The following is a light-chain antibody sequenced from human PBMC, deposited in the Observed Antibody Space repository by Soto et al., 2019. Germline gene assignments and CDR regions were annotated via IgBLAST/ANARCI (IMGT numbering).Light chain of an antibody. CDR1: SSDVGNYNY. CDR3: TSYTSYSTYV. Sequence: QSALTQPASVSGSPGQSITISCTGTSSDVGNYNYVSWYQQHPGKAPKLMIYEVSNRPSGVSWRFSGSKSGNTASLTISGLQAEDEADYYCTSYTSYSTYVFGTGTKVTVL. V-gene: IGLV2-14*01. CDR2: EVS. J-gene: IGLJ1*01.